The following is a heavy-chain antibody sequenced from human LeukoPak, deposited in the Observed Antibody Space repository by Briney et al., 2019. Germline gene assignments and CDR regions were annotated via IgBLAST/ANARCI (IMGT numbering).Heavy chain of an antibody. J-gene: IGHJ3*02. V-gene: IGHV3-15*01. CDR1: GFTFSNAW. CDR2: IKSKTDGGTT. Sequence: GGSLRLSCAASGFTFSNAWMNWVRQAPGKGLEWVGRIKSKTDGGTTDYAAPVKGRFTISRDDSKNTLYLQMNSLKTEDTAVYYCTTGRMIVSTKNAFDIWGQGTMVTVSS. CDR3: TTGRMIVSTKNAFDI. D-gene: IGHD3-22*01.